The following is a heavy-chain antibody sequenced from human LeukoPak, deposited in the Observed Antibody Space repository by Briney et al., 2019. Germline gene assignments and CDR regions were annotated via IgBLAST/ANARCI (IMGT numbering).Heavy chain of an antibody. Sequence: GASVKVSCKASGYNFISMGIAWVRQAPGQGLEWMGWTTVYNGKTDYAETFQGRVTMTTETSTSTAYMDLSRLTSDDTAVYYCARWYGSGSYYFDYCGQGTLVAVSA. CDR2: TTVYNGKT. CDR3: ARWYGSGSYYFDY. J-gene: IGHJ4*02. V-gene: IGHV1-18*01. CDR1: GYNFISMG. D-gene: IGHD3-10*01.